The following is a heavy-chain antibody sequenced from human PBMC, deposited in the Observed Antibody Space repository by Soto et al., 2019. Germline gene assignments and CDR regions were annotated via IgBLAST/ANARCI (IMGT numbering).Heavy chain of an antibody. CDR2: ISAYNGNT. Sequence: ASVKVSCKASGYTFTSHGISWVRQAPGQGLEWMGWISAYNGNTNYAQKLQGRVTMTTDTSTSTAYMELRSLRSDDTAVYYCARSALGGAATDHNWFDPWGQGTLVTVSS. D-gene: IGHD4-17*01. J-gene: IGHJ5*02. CDR1: GYTFTSHG. V-gene: IGHV1-18*01. CDR3: ARSALGGAATDHNWFDP.